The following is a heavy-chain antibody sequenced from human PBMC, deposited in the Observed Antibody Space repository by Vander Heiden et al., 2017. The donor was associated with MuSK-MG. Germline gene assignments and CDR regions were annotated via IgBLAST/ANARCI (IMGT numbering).Heavy chain of an antibody. D-gene: IGHD2-21*01. CDR3: ARRRSILYAFDI. J-gene: IGHJ3*02. Sequence: KGLEWIGSIYYSGSTYYNPSLKSRVTISVDTSKNQFSLKLSSVTAADTAVYYCARRRSILYAFDIWCQGTMVTVSS. CDR2: IYYSGST. V-gene: IGHV4-39*01.